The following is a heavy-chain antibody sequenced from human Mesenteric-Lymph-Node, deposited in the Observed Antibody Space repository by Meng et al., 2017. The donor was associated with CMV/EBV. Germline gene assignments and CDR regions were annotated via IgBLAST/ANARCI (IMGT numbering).Heavy chain of an antibody. CDR3: ARARYCGGGDCYSLTYDY. CDR2: IKEDGSER. V-gene: IGHV3-7*01. Sequence: LSLTCAASGFTFSTYWMTWVRQAPGKGLEWVANIKEDGSERYYGNFVKGRFTISRDNAKNSLYLQMNSLRAEDTAVYYCARARYCGGGDCYSLTYDYWGQGTLVTVSS. D-gene: IGHD2-15*01. CDR1: GFTFSTYW. J-gene: IGHJ4*02.